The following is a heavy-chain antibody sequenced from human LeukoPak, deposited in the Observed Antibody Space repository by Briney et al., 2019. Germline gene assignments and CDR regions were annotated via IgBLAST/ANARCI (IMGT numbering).Heavy chain of an antibody. V-gene: IGHV4-59*08. Sequence: KPSETLSLTCTVSGGSISSYYWSWIRQPPGKGLEWIGYIYYSGSTNYNPSLKSRVTISVDTSKNQFSLKLSSVTAADTAVYYCARWIPWESYRYWGQGTLVTVSS. CDR3: ARWIPWESYRY. CDR1: GGSISSYY. J-gene: IGHJ4*02. D-gene: IGHD3-16*02. CDR2: IYYSGST.